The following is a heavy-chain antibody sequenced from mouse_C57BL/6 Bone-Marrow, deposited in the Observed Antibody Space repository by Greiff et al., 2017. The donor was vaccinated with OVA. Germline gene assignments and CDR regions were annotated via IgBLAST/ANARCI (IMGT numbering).Heavy chain of an antibody. J-gene: IGHJ2*01. CDR2: ISDGGSYT. V-gene: IGHV5-4*01. Sequence: EVKLVESGGGLVKPGGSLKLSCAASGFTFSSYAMSWVRQTPEKRLEWVATISDGGSYTYYPDNVKGRFTISRDNAKNNLYLQMSHLKSEDTAMYYCAREPGGQYYFDYWGQGTTLTVSS. CDR3: AREPGGQYYFDY. CDR1: GFTFSSYA.